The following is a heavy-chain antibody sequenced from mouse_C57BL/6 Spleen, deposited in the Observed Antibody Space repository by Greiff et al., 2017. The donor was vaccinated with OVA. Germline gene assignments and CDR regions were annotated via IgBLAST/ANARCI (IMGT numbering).Heavy chain of an antibody. J-gene: IGHJ4*01. Sequence: VHLVESGPGLVAPSQSLSITCTVSGFSLTSYAISWVRQPPGKGLEWLGVIWTGGGTNYNSALKSRLSISKDNSKSQVFLKMNSLQTDDTARYYCARFITTVVAPYYAMDYWGQGTSVTVSS. CDR3: ARFITTVVAPYYAMDY. CDR2: IWTGGGT. V-gene: IGHV2-9-1*01. CDR1: GFSLTSYA. D-gene: IGHD1-1*01.